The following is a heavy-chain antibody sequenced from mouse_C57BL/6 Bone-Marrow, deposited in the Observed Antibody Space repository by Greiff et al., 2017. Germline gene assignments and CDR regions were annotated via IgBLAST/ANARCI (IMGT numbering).Heavy chain of an antibody. J-gene: IGHJ4*01. V-gene: IGHV14-2*01. Sequence: EVQLQQSGAELVKPGASVKMSCTASGFNINDYYMNWVKQRTEQGLEWIGRIDPGDGETKYAPKFQGKATMTADTSSNTAYLQLSSLTSEDTAVYYCARVWAIGNYDYYAMDYWGQGTTVTVSS. CDR1: GFNINDYY. CDR3: ARVWAIGNYDYYAMDY. CDR2: IDPGDGET. D-gene: IGHD2-1*01.